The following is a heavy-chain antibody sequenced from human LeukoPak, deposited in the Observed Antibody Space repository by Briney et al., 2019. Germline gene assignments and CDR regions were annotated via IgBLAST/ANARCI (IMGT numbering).Heavy chain of an antibody. D-gene: IGHD4-17*01. V-gene: IGHV4-31*03. CDR2: IYYSGST. J-gene: IGHJ2*01. Sequence: SETLSLTCTVSGGSISSGGYYWSWIRQHPGKGLEWIGYIYYSGSTYYNPSLKSRVTISVDTSKNQFSLKLSSVTAADTAVYYCARDQGGTTVTDCYFDLWGRGTLVTVSS. CDR3: ARDQGGTTVTDCYFDL. CDR1: GGSISSGGYY.